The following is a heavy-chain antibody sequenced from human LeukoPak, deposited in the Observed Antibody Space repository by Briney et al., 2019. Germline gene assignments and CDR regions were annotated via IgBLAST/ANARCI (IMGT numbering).Heavy chain of an antibody. Sequence: PGGSLRLSCAASGFSFSSYAMSWVRQAPGKGLEWVSGINSGGSTKYADSVKGRFTISRDNSKNTLYLQMNSLRVEDTAVYYCARSSHYDILTGYSEEDAFDIWGQGTMVTVSS. CDR1: GFSFSSYA. V-gene: IGHV3-23*01. CDR2: INSGGST. CDR3: ARSSHYDILTGYSEEDAFDI. D-gene: IGHD3-9*01. J-gene: IGHJ3*02.